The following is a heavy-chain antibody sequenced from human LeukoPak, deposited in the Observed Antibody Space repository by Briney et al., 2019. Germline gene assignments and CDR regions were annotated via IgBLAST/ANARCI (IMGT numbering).Heavy chain of an antibody. D-gene: IGHD5-12*01. J-gene: IGHJ4*02. CDR1: GFIFSDHQ. CDR2: SRDKGNSYTT. Sequence: GGSLRLSCEASGFIFSDHQMDWVRQAPGRGLEWVGLSRDKGNSYTTEYAASVKGRFIISRHNSGNSVSLQMDSLKTEDTALYYCARRSAYGRRFFDYWGQGALVTVSS. CDR3: ARRSAYGRRFFDY. V-gene: IGHV3-72*01.